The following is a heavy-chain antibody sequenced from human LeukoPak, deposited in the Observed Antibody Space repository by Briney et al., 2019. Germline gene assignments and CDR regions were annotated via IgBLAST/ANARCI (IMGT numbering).Heavy chain of an antibody. J-gene: IGHJ5*02. CDR1: GYSFTGYY. D-gene: IGHD2-15*01. CDR3: ARGRCSGGTCPYNWFDP. CDR2: INPNSGGT. Sequence: ASVKVSCKASGYSFTGYYMHWVRQAPGQGLKWMGWINPNSGGTNYAQKFQGRVTMTRDTSISTAYMELSKLRSDDTAVYYCARGRCSGGTCPYNWFDPWGQGTLVTVSS. V-gene: IGHV1-2*02.